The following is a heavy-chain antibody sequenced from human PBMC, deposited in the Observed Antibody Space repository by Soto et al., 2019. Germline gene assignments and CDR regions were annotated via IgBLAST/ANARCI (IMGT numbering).Heavy chain of an antibody. CDR2: IYYSGST. CDR3: ARAQGSGFLVS. D-gene: IGHD3-10*01. V-gene: IGHV4-30-4*01. J-gene: IGHJ4*02. Sequence: LSETLSLTCTVSGGSISSGDYYWSWIRQPPGKGLEWIGYIYYSGSTYYNPSLKSRVTISVDTSKNQFSLKLSSVTAADTAVYYCARAQGSGFLVSWGQGTLVTVSS. CDR1: GGSISSGDYY.